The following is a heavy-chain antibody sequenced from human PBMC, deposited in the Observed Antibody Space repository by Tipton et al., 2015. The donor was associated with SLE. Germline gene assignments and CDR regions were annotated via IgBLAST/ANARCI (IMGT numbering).Heavy chain of an antibody. CDR2: ISAYNGNT. V-gene: IGHV1-18*01. D-gene: IGHD5-12*01. Sequence: QSGAEVKKPGASVKVSCKASGYTFTSYGISWVRQAPGQGLEWMGWISAYNGNTNYAQKLQGRVTMTTDTSTSTAYMELRSLRSDDTAVYYCASRSKGDYDSPAFDIWGQGTMVTVSS. CDR1: GYTFTSYG. J-gene: IGHJ3*02. CDR3: ASRSKGDYDSPAFDI.